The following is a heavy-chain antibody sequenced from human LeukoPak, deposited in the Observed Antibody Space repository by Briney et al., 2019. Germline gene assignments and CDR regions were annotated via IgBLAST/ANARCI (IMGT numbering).Heavy chain of an antibody. CDR1: GFTFSSYW. D-gene: IGHD2-21*02. Sequence: GGSLRLSCAASGFTFSSYWMSWVRQAPGKGLEWVANIKQDGSEKYYVDSVKGRFAISRDNAKNSLYLQMNSLRAEDTAVYYCARGGGCGGDCYPTYYYYYYMDVWGKGTTVTVSS. J-gene: IGHJ6*03. CDR2: IKQDGSEK. CDR3: ARGGGCGGDCYPTYYYYYYMDV. V-gene: IGHV3-7*01.